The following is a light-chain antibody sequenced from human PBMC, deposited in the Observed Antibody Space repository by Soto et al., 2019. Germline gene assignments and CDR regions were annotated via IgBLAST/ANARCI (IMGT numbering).Light chain of an antibody. J-gene: IGLJ1*01. Sequence: LTQPASVFGSPGHSITFSCSGTSSDVGGYNFVSWYQQHPGKAPKLMIYEVSSRPSGVSNRFSGSKSGNTASLTISGLQPEDEADYYCSSYTTSTTVVFGTGTKVTVL. V-gene: IGLV2-14*03. CDR1: SSDVGGYNF. CDR3: SSYTTSTTVV. CDR2: EVS.